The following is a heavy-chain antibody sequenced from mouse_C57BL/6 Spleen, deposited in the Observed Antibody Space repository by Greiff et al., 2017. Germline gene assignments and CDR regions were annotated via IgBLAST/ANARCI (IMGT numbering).Heavy chain of an antibody. Sequence: VQLQQPGAELVKPGASVKMSCKASGYTFTSYWITWVKQRPGQGLEWIGDIYPGSGSTNYNEKFKSKATLTVDTSSSTAYMQLSSLTSEDSAVYYCARGGEYGSSYNWYFDVWGTGTTVTVSS. CDR1: GYTFTSYW. CDR3: ARGGEYGSSYNWYFDV. J-gene: IGHJ1*03. CDR2: IYPGSGST. V-gene: IGHV1-55*01. D-gene: IGHD1-1*01.